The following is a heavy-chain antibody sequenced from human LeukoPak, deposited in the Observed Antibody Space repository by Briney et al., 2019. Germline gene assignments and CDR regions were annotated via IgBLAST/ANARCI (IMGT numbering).Heavy chain of an antibody. CDR2: IKFDDGGT. D-gene: IGHD3-10*01. J-gene: IGHJ4*02. CDR1: GYNLIDHA. CDR3: ARGNFYDNKGYSPELRY. Sequence: ASVKVSCKASGYNLIDHALHWVRQASGQGLEWMGWIKFDDGGTSYGRKFRGRVTMSRDTSVSTVYMELTRLTSDDTAVYYCARGNFYDNKGYSPELRYWGQGTLVTVSS. V-gene: IGHV1-2*02.